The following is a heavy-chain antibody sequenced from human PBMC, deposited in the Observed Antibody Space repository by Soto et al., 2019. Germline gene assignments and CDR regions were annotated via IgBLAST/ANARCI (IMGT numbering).Heavy chain of an antibody. CDR2: INHSGST. CDR1: CWGFSGFY. J-gene: IGHJ5*02. V-gene: IGHV4-34*01. Sequence: SGTLSPTRAVYCWGFSGFYLSWIRPPPREGLEWIGEINHSGSTNYNPSLKSRVTISVDTSKNQFSLKLSSVTAADTAVYYCARGADYDILTGWVNWFDPWGQGTLVTVSS. CDR3: ARGADYDILTGWVNWFDP. D-gene: IGHD3-9*01.